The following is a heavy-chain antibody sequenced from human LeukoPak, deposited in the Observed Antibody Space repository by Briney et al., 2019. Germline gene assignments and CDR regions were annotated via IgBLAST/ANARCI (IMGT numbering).Heavy chain of an antibody. J-gene: IGHJ6*02. CDR2: IIPIFGTA. Sequence: ASVKVSCKASGGTFSSYAISWVRQAPGQGLEWMGGIIPIFGTANYAQKFQGRVTITADESTSTAYMELGSLRSEDTAVYYCARDEQQLAYTYYYYYYGMDVWGQGTTVTVSS. CDR3: ARDEQQLAYTYYYYYYGMDV. V-gene: IGHV1-69*13. D-gene: IGHD6-13*01. CDR1: GGTFSSYA.